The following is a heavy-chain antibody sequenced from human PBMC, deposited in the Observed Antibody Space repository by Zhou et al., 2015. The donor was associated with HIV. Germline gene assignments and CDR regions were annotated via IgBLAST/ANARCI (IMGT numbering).Heavy chain of an antibody. CDR1: GGTFSTYA. J-gene: IGHJ4*02. CDR2: IIPMLGTA. Sequence: QVQLVQSGAEVKKPGSSVKVSCKASGGTFSTYAISWVRQAPGQGLEWMGGIIPMLGTANYAQKFQDRVTITADRSTTTAYMEVRSLRSEDTAVYYCAKSGYSSGWGGDYWGQGTLVTVSS. V-gene: IGHV1-69*06. D-gene: IGHD6-19*01. CDR3: AKSGYSSGWGGDY.